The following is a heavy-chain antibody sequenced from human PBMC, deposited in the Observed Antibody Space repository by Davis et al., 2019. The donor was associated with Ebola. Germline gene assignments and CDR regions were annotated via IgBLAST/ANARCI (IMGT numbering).Heavy chain of an antibody. J-gene: IGHJ4*02. V-gene: IGHV3-30-3*01. D-gene: IGHD3-22*01. CDR3: AGDKGSITMIEDY. CDR1: GFTFSSYA. CDR2: ISYDGSNK. Sequence: GESLKISCAASGFTFSSYAMHWVRQAPGKGLEWVAVISYDGSNKYYADSVKGRFTISRDNSKNTLYLQMNSLRAGDTAVYYCAGDKGSITMIEDYWGQGTLVTVSS.